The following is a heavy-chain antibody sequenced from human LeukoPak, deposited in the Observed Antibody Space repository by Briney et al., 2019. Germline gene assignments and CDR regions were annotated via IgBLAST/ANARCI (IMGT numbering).Heavy chain of an antibody. Sequence: GGSLRLSCAASGFTFSNAWMSWVRQAPGKGPEWVGRIKSKTDGGTTDYAAPVKGRFSISRDDSKTTLYLQMNSLKTEDTAVYYCTTLNQLHAPWSQGTLVTVSS. J-gene: IGHJ5*02. D-gene: IGHD2-2*01. CDR3: TTLNQLHAP. CDR2: IKSKTDGGTT. V-gene: IGHV3-15*01. CDR1: GFTFSNAW.